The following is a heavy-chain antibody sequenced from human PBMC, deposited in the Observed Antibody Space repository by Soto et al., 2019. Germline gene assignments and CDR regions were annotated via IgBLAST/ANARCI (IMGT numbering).Heavy chain of an antibody. D-gene: IGHD6-13*01. V-gene: IGHV4-39*01. CDR2: TYYSGST. CDR1: GGSVSSGSYY. J-gene: IGHJ4*02. Sequence: SETLSLTCTVSGGSVSSGSYYWGWIRQPPGKGLEWIGSTYYSGSTYYNPSLKSRVTISVDTSKSQFSLKLSSVTAADTAVYYCARRIAYSSSWLYYFDYWGQGTLVTVSS. CDR3: ARRIAYSSSWLYYFDY.